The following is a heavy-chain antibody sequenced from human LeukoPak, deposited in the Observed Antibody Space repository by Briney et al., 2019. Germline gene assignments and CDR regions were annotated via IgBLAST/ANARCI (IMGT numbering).Heavy chain of an antibody. V-gene: IGHV1-18*01. D-gene: IGHD4-11*01. CDR2: ISAYTGNS. CDR1: GYTFTSYG. Sequence: ASVKVSCKASGYTFTSYGISWVRQAPGQGLEWMGWISAYTGNSYYAQKFQDRVTMTTDTSTSTAYMELRNLSSDDTAVYYCARTMTTLTTHGELDFWGQGTLVTVSS. J-gene: IGHJ4*02. CDR3: ARTMTTLTTHGELDF.